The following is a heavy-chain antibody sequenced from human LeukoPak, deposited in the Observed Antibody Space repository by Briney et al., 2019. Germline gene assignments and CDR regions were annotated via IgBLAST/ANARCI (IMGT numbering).Heavy chain of an antibody. CDR1: GFTLSSYS. Sequence: GGSLRLSCAASGFTLSSYSMNWVRQAPGKGLEWVSSISSSSSYIYYADSVKGRFTISRDNAKNSLYLQMNSLRAEDTAVYYCARGYYGSGSYYIDGGWFDPWGQGTLVTVSS. CDR3: ARGYYGSGSYYIDGGWFDP. CDR2: ISSSSSYI. D-gene: IGHD3-10*01. J-gene: IGHJ5*02. V-gene: IGHV3-21*01.